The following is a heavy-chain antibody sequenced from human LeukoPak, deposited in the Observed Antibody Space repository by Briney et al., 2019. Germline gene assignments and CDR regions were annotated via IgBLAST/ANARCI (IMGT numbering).Heavy chain of an antibody. CDR3: AGPSRGGINWYFDL. CDR2: IIPIFGTA. Sequence: SVKVSCKASGGTFSSYAISWVRQAPGQGLEWMGGIIPIFGTANYAQKFQGRVTITADESTSTAYMELSSLRSEDAAVYYCAGPSRGGINWYFDLWGRGTLVTVSS. D-gene: IGHD3-16*01. V-gene: IGHV1-69*13. J-gene: IGHJ2*01. CDR1: GGTFSSYA.